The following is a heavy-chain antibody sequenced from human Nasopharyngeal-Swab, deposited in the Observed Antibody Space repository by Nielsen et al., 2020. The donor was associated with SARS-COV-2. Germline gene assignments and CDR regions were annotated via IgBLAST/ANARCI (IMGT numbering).Heavy chain of an antibody. V-gene: IGHV1-8*01. CDR1: GYTFTSYD. J-gene: IGHJ4*02. CDR3: ARGDIWPGRTGVDY. Sequence: ASVKVSCKASGYTFTSYDINWVRQATGQGLEWMGWMNPNSGNTGYAQKFQGRVTMTRNTSISTAYMELSSLRSEDTAVYYCARGDIWPGRTGVDYWGQGTLVTVSS. CDR2: MNPNSGNT. D-gene: IGHD3-9*01.